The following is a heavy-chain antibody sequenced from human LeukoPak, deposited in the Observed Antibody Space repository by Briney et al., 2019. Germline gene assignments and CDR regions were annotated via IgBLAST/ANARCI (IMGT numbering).Heavy chain of an antibody. CDR2: IYYSGST. CDR3: ASSSLLWTGAFDI. Sequence: KASETLSLTCTVSGGSISGYYWSWIRQPPGKGLEWIGYIYYSGSTNYNPSLKSRVTISVDTSKNQFSLKLSSVTAADTAVYYCASSSLLWTGAFDIWGQGTMVTVSS. J-gene: IGHJ3*02. D-gene: IGHD3-10*02. V-gene: IGHV4-59*01. CDR1: GGSISGYY.